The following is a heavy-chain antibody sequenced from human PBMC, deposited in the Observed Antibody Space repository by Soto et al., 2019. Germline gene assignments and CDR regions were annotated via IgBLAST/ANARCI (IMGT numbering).Heavy chain of an antibody. J-gene: IGHJ4*02. D-gene: IGHD3-16*02. V-gene: IGHV4-39*01. CDR2: IYYSGST. CDR3: ARQGPYDYVWGSYRHEFDY. CDR1: GGSISSSSYY. Sequence: SETLSLTCTVSGGSISSSSYYWGWIRQPPGKGLEWIGSIYYSGSTYYNPSLKSRVTISVDTSKNQFSLKLSSVTAADTAVYYCARQGPYDYVWGSYRHEFDYWGQGTLVTVSS.